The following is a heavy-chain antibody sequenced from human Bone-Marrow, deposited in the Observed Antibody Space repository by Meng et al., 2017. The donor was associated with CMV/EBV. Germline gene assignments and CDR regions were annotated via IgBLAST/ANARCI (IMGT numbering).Heavy chain of an antibody. Sequence: GESLKISCAASGFTFSDYYMSWIRQAPGKGLQWVSYISGSGSAIYYAASVKGRFTISRDNARNSMYLQMNSLRPEDTAVYHCARVAAAHSRPIWLPHAYWGQGTLVNVAS. V-gene: IGHV3-11*01. CDR3: ARVAAAHSRPIWLPHAY. CDR1: GFTFSDYY. J-gene: IGHJ4*02. D-gene: IGHD6-13*01. CDR2: ISGSGSAI.